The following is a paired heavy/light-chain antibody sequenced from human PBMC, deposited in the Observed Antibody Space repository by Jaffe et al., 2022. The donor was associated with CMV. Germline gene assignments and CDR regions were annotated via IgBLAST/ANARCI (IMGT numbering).Heavy chain of an antibody. CDR3: ARAPYCSGDRCYPAEYLPY. CDR2: IWFDGSDL. J-gene: IGHJ1*01. Sequence: QVQLVESGGGVVQPGRSLRLSCVGSGFNFKSYGMHWVRQAPGRGLEWVAGIWFDGSDLYYADSVKGRFTISRDNSKNTLYLQMNSLGAEDTAMYYCARAPYCSGDRCYPAEYLPYWGQGTLVTVSS. V-gene: IGHV3-33*01. D-gene: IGHD2-15*01. CDR1: GFNFKSYG.
Light chain of an antibody. J-gene: IGKJ5*01. CDR3: QQRSNWPIT. Sequence: EIVLTQSPATLSLSPGERATLSCRASQSVSSYLAWYQQKPGQAPRLLIYDASYRDTDIPARFSGRGSGTDFTLTISSLESEDFAVYYCQQRSNWPITFGQGTRLEIK. V-gene: IGKV3-11*01. CDR2: DAS. CDR1: QSVSSY.